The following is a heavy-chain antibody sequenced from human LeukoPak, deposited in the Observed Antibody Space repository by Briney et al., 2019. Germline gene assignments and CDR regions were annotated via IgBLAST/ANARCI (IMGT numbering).Heavy chain of an antibody. CDR1: GFTFSSYS. D-gene: IGHD2-2*01. Sequence: GGSLRLSCAASGFTFSSYSMNWVRQAPGKGLEWVSSISSSSSYIYYADSVKGRFTISRDNAKNSLYLQMNSLRAEDTAVYYCARGVYRPVPAARPGDYWGQGTLVAVSS. CDR3: ARGVYRPVPAARPGDY. V-gene: IGHV3-21*01. J-gene: IGHJ4*02. CDR2: ISSSSSYI.